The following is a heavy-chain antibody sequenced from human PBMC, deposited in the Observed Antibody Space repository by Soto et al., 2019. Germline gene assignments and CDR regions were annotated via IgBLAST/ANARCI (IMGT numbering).Heavy chain of an antibody. CDR2: IYYSGST. CDR1: GGSISSGGYY. Sequence: SETLSLTCTVSGGSISSGGYYWSWIRQHPGKGLEWIGYIYYSGSTYYNPSLKSRVTISVDTSKNQFSLKLSSVTAADTAVYYCARVLTTVTIYYYYMDVWGKGTTVTVSS. V-gene: IGHV4-31*03. CDR3: ARVLTTVTIYYYYMDV. D-gene: IGHD4-17*01. J-gene: IGHJ6*03.